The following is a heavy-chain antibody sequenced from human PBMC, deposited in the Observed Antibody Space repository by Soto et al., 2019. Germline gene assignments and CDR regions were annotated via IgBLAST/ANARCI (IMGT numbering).Heavy chain of an antibody. Sequence: GGSLRLSCAASGFTFSSYSMNWVRQAPGKGLEWVSSISSSSSYIYYADSVKGRFTISRDNAKNSLYLQMNSLRAEDTAVYYCSSPDYYGSGSYLNWFDPWGQGTLVTVSS. J-gene: IGHJ5*02. CDR1: GFTFSSYS. V-gene: IGHV3-21*01. CDR2: ISSSSSYI. D-gene: IGHD3-10*01. CDR3: SSPDYYGSGSYLNWFDP.